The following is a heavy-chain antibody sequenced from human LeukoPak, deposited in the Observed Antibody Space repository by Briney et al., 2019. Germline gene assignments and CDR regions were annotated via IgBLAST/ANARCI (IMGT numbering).Heavy chain of an antibody. CDR2: INGDGSIT. D-gene: IGHD1-26*01. CDR3: AREDSGSIGRFDP. Sequence: GGSLRLSCAASGFTFSSYAMIWLRQAPGKGLVWVSRINGDGSITTYADSVKGRFTISRDNAKNTLYLQMNSLRAEDTAVYYCAREDSGSIGRFDPWGQGTLVTVSS. V-gene: IGHV3-74*01. CDR1: GFTFSSYA. J-gene: IGHJ5*02.